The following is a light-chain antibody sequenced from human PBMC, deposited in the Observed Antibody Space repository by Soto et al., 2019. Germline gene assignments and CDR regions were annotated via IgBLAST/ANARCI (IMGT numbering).Light chain of an antibody. J-gene: IGLJ1*01. CDR3: SSFTTSYAYV. V-gene: IGLV2-14*03. CDR2: EVR. Sequence: QSVLTQPASVSGSPGQSITISCSGTTSDVGGYNSVSWYQQHPGQAPKLIIYEVRRRPSGVSHRFSGSLSASTASLTISGLQAEDEADYYCSSFTTSYAYVFGSGTKVTVL. CDR1: TSDVGGYNS.